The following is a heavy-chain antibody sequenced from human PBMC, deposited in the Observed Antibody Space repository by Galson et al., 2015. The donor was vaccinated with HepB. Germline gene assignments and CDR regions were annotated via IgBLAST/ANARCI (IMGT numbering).Heavy chain of an antibody. Sequence: SVKVSCKASGYTFTSYAMHWVRQAPGQRLEWIGWINAGNGNTKYSQKFQGRVTITRDTSASTAYMELSSLRSEDTAVYYCASPGESGLDFWSGYPSHFYYYYGMDVWGQGTTVTVSS. J-gene: IGHJ6*02. CDR1: GYTFTSYA. CDR2: INAGNGNT. V-gene: IGHV1-3*01. CDR3: ASPGESGLDFWSGYPSHFYYYYGMDV. D-gene: IGHD3-3*01.